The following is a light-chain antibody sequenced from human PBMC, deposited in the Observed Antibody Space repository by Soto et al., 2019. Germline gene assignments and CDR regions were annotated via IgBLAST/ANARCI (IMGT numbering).Light chain of an antibody. CDR3: SSYTSSSTYV. V-gene: IGLV2-14*01. CDR1: RSDVGGYNY. CDR2: DVT. J-gene: IGLJ1*01. Sequence: QSALAQPASVSGSPGHSITISCTGTRSDVGGYNYVYWHQQHPGKAPKLMIYDVTNRPSGVSDRFSGSKSGNTASLTISGLQAEDEADYYCSSYTSSSTYVFGAGTKVTVL.